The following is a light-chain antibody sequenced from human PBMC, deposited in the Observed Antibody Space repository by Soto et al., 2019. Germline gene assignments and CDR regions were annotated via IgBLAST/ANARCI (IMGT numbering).Light chain of an antibody. J-gene: IGKJ4*01. CDR1: QSISSW. V-gene: IGKV1-5*03. CDR2: KAS. CDR3: QQYNTYSLI. Sequence: EIPMTQTPPTLGPSSGHRVTLSSRASQSISSWLAWYQQKPGKAPKLLIYKASSLESGVPSRFSGSGSGTEFTLTISSLQPDDFATYYCQQYNTYSLIFGRGTKVDIK.